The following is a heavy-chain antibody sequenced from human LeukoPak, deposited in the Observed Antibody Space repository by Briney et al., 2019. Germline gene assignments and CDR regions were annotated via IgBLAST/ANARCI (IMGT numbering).Heavy chain of an antibody. CDR3: ARHSSSWFGPQDY. J-gene: IGHJ4*02. D-gene: IGHD6-13*01. V-gene: IGHV4-59*01. Sequence: PSETLSLTCTVSGGSISSYYWSWIQQPPGKGLEWIGYIYYSGSTNYNPSLKSRVTISVDTSKNQFSLKLSSVTAADTAVYYCARHSSSWFGPQDYWGQGTLVTVSS. CDR1: GGSISSYY. CDR2: IYYSGST.